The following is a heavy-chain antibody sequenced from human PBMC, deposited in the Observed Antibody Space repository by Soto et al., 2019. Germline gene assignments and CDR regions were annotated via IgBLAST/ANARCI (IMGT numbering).Heavy chain of an antibody. Sequence: GGSLRLSCAASGFTFSSYAMSWVRQAPGKGLEWVSAISGSGGSTYYADSVKGRFTISRDNSKNTLYLQMNSLRAEDTAVYYCAKCLGIWGSYRYGAFDIWGQGTMVTVSS. CDR2: ISGSGGST. J-gene: IGHJ3*02. V-gene: IGHV3-23*01. D-gene: IGHD3-16*02. CDR3: AKCLGIWGSYRYGAFDI. CDR1: GFTFSSYA.